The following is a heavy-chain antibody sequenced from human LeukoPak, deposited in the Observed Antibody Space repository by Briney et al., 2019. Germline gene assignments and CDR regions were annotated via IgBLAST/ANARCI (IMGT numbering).Heavy chain of an antibody. D-gene: IGHD2-21*02. V-gene: IGHV4-34*01. CDR1: GGSFSGYY. J-gene: IGHJ4*02. Sequence: PSETLSLTCAVYGGSFSGYYWSWIRQPPGKGLEWIGEINHSGSTNYNPSLKSRVTISVDTSENQFSLKLSSVTAADTAVYYCASAVVTAIYDYWGQGTLVTVSS. CDR2: INHSGST. CDR3: ASAVVTAIYDY.